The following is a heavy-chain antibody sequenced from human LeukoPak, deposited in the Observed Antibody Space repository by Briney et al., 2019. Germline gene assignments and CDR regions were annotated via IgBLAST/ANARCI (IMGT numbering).Heavy chain of an antibody. Sequence: GGSLRLSCAASGFTFSSYAMSWVRQAPGKGLEWVSAISGSGGSTYYADSVKGRFTISRDNPKNTLYLQMNSLRAEDTAVYYCAKVSTMIVVVITPPGAFDIWGQGTMVTVSS. D-gene: IGHD3-22*01. CDR3: AKVSTMIVVVITPPGAFDI. V-gene: IGHV3-23*01. CDR2: ISGSGGST. CDR1: GFTFSSYA. J-gene: IGHJ3*02.